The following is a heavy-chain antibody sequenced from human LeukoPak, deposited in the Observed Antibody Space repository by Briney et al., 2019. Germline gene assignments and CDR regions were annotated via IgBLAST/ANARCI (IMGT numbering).Heavy chain of an antibody. Sequence: GESLEISCKGSGYSFTSYWIGWVRQIPGKGLEVVWIFYSGGSDTIYRPSLQGQVTISADKSISTAYPQWSSLKASDTAMYYCARHKLVSDYDILTGYPYYYYMDVWGKGTTVTVSS. CDR2: FYSGGSDT. D-gene: IGHD3-9*01. V-gene: IGHV5-51*01. CDR3: ARHKLVSDYDILTGYPYYYYMDV. J-gene: IGHJ6*03. CDR1: GYSFTSYW.